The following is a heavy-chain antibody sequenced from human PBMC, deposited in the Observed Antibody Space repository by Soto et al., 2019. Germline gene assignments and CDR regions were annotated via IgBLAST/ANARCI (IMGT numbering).Heavy chain of an antibody. Sequence: QLQLQESGPGLAKPSETLSLTCTVSGGSIGRTSYWGWIRQPPGKGLEWIGSISYTGKTYYNPSLQSRVTLSVDTPKTQFSLSLRSVTAADTAVYYCARLPVPYNQCFFYYGVDVWGQGTTVTVSS. CDR1: GGSIGRTSY. D-gene: IGHD1-1*01. J-gene: IGHJ6*02. CDR3: ARLPVPYNQCFFYYGVDV. CDR2: ISYTGKT. V-gene: IGHV4-39*01.